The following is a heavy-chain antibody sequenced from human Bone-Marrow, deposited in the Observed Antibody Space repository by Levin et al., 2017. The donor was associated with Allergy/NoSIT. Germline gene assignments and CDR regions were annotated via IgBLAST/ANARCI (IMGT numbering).Heavy chain of an antibody. D-gene: IGHD5-12*01. J-gene: IGHJ6*02. Sequence: GGSLRLSCAASGFTFTSYGMHWVRQAPGKGLEWVAVIWYSGSRQFYGESVKGRFTISRDSSKNTLFLQMNNLTVEDTAVYFCARDIGYEATFYGLDVWGQGTTVTVSS. V-gene: IGHV3-33*01. CDR1: GFTFTSYG. CDR2: IWYSGSRQ. CDR3: ARDIGYEATFYGLDV.